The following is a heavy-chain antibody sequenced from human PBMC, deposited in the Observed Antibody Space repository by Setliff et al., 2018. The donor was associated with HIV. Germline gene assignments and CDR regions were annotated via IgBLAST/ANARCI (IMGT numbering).Heavy chain of an antibody. CDR3: TKSVDTTMDDYYYVDI. Sequence: ETLSLTCTVSGGSISSHFWTWIRQPAGKGLEWIGRFRPTGNAYYANPYYNPSLKSRVSMSVDTSKSQFSLKLNSVTAADTAVYYCTKSVDTTMDDYYYVDIWGTGITVTVSS. CDR2: FRPTGNAYYANP. J-gene: IGHJ6*03. D-gene: IGHD5-18*01. V-gene: IGHV4-4*07. CDR1: GGSISSHF.